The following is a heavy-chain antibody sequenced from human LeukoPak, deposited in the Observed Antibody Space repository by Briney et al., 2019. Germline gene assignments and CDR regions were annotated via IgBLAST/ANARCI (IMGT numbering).Heavy chain of an antibody. CDR3: AMRDSSGYSFDY. J-gene: IGHJ4*02. Sequence: GESLKISCKGSGYSFTNYWIGWVRQMPGKGLEWMGIIYPGGSDTRYTPSLQGQVTISADKSISTAYLQWSSLKASDTAMYYCAMRDSSGYSFDYWGQGTLVTVSS. CDR2: IYPGGSDT. D-gene: IGHD3-22*01. V-gene: IGHV5-51*01. CDR1: GYSFTNYW.